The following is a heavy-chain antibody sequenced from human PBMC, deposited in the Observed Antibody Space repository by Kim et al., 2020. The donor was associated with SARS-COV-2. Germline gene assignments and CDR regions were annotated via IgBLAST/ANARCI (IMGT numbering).Heavy chain of an antibody. CDR3: ARLRLGELSPYYFDY. Sequence: GGSLRLSCAASGFTFSSYEMNWVRQAPGKGLEWVSYISSSGSTIYYADSVKGRFTISRDNAKNSLYLQMNSLRAEDTAVYYCARLRLGELSPYYFDYWGQGTLVTVSS. V-gene: IGHV3-48*03. J-gene: IGHJ4*02. CDR2: ISSSGSTI. D-gene: IGHD3-16*02. CDR1: GFTFSSYE.